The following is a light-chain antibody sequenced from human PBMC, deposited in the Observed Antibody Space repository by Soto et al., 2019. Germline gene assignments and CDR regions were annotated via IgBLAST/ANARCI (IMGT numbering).Light chain of an antibody. CDR3: MQALQTPFT. V-gene: IGKV2-28*01. J-gene: IGKJ3*01. CDR2: LCS. CDR1: QSLLHSNGYNY. Sequence: SVMTQSPLSLPVTPGEPASISCRSSQSLLHSNGYNYLDWYLQKPGQSPQLLIYLCSNRATGVPDRFSGSGSGTDFPLKISRVEAEDVGVYYCMQALQTPFTFGPGTKVDIK.